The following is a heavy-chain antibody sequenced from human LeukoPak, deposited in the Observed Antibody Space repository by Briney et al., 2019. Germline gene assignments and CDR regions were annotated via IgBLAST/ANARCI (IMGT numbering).Heavy chain of an antibody. CDR3: ARVKTQSLGTALGYFDY. CDR1: GGSFSGYY. D-gene: IGHD6-13*01. CDR2: INHSGST. J-gene: IGHJ4*02. V-gene: IGHV4-34*01. Sequence: PSETLSLTCAVYGGSFSGYYWSWIRQPPGKGLEWIGEINHSGSTNYNPSLKSRVTISVDTSKNQFSLKLSSVTAADTAVYYCARVKTQSLGTALGYFDYWGQGTLVTVSS.